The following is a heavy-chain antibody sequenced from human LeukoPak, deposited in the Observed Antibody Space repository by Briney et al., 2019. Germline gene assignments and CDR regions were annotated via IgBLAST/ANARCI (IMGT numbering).Heavy chain of an antibody. Sequence: PGGSLRLSCAASGFTFSDYYMSWIRQAPGKGLEWVSYINIISSYTNYADSVKGRFTISRDNAKNSLYLQMNSLRAEDTAVYYCARDLGYYDSSGDYYYYGMDVWGQGTTVSVSS. V-gene: IGHV3-11*05. CDR3: ARDLGYYDSSGDYYYYGMDV. CDR1: GFTFSDYY. J-gene: IGHJ6*02. D-gene: IGHD3-22*01. CDR2: INIISSYT.